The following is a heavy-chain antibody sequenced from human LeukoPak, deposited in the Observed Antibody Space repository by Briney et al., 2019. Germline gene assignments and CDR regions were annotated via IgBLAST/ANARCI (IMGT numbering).Heavy chain of an antibody. V-gene: IGHV4-59*01. D-gene: IGHD5-12*01. CDR3: ARLGGYGYFDY. Sequence: SETLSLTCTVSGGSISGYYWSWIRQPPGKGLEWIGYIHYSGSTNYNPSLKSRVTISVDTSKSQFSLKLSSVTAADTAVYYCARLGGYGYFDYWGQGTLVTVSS. CDR1: GGSISGYY. CDR2: IHYSGST. J-gene: IGHJ4*02.